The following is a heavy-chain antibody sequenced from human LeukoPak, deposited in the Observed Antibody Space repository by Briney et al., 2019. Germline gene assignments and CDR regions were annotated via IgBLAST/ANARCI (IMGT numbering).Heavy chain of an antibody. CDR1: GYTFTSYG. J-gene: IGHJ5*02. V-gene: IGHV1-18*01. D-gene: IGHD2-2*01. CDR2: ISAYNGNT. CDR3: ARDLGDIVVVPSAFILP. Sequence: ASVKVSCKAYGYTFTSYGISWVRQAPGQGLEWMGWISAYNGNTNYAQKLQGRVTMTTDTSTSTAYMELRSLRSDDTAVYYCARDLGDIVVVPSAFILPWGQGTLVTVSS.